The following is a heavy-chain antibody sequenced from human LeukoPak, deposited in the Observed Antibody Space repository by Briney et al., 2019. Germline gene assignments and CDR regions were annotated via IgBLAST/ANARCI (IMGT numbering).Heavy chain of an antibody. CDR2: MNANSGNT. V-gene: IGHV1-8*01. CDR3: ARWDPRAYYYGMDV. J-gene: IGHJ6*02. D-gene: IGHD1-26*01. Sequence: ASVKVSCKASGYTFTSYGINWVRQATGQGLEWMGWMNANSGNTGYAQKFQGRVTMTRNTSISTAYMELSSLRSEDTAVYYCARWDPRAYYYGMDVWGQGTTVTVSS. CDR1: GYTFTSYG.